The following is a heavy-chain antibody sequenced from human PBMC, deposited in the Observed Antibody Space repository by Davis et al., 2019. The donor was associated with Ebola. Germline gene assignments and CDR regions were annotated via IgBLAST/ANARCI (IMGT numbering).Heavy chain of an antibody. CDR2: INPNSGGT. CDR1: GYTFTGYY. V-gene: IGHV1-2*02. J-gene: IGHJ4*02. CDR3: ARDGSGFYDFWSGYYPNFDY. Sequence: ASVKVSCKASGYTFTGYYMHWVRQAPGQGPEWMGWINPNSGGTNYAQKFQGRVTMTRDTSISTAYMELRSLRSDDTAVYYCARDGSGFYDFWSGYYPNFDYWGQGTLVTVSS. D-gene: IGHD3-3*01.